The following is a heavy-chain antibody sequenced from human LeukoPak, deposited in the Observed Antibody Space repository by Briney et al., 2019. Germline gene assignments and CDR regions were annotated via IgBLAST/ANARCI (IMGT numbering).Heavy chain of an antibody. Sequence: PSETLSLTCTVSGGSISSYFWNWIRQPPGKGLEWIGYVYYSGSTNYNPSLKSRVTISQDTSKNQFSLEVTSVTAADTAVYYCARLLSGTTLDYWGQGTLVTVSS. CDR1: GGSISSYF. CDR2: VYYSGST. V-gene: IGHV4-59*08. D-gene: IGHD4-17*01. CDR3: ARLLSGTTLDY. J-gene: IGHJ4*02.